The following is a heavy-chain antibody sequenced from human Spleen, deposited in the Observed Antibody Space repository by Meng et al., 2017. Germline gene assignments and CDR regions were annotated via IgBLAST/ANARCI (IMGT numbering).Heavy chain of an antibody. CDR3: ARQSGSLTLYGMDV. D-gene: IGHD3-10*01. CDR1: GYNFPNYW. Sequence: KVSCKGSGYNFPNYWIAWVRQMPGKGLEWVGIIYPGDSDTRYSPSFQGQVTISVDKSINTAYLQWDSLKASDTAIYYCARQSGSLTLYGMDVWGQGTTVTVSS. V-gene: IGHV5-51*01. CDR2: IYPGDSDT. J-gene: IGHJ6*02.